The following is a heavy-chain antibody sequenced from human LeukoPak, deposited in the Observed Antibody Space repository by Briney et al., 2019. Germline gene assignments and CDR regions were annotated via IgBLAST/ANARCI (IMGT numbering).Heavy chain of an antibody. D-gene: IGHD3-9*01. CDR3: ARGYDILTGYYYFDY. CDR1: GFTFSSYE. CDR2: ISSSGSTI. Sequence: PGGSLRLSCAASGFTFSSYEMNWVRQAPGKGLEWVSYISSSGSTIYYADSVKGRFTISRDNAKNSLYLQMNSLRAEDTAVYYCARGYDILTGYYYFDYWGQGTLVTVSS. J-gene: IGHJ4*02. V-gene: IGHV3-48*03.